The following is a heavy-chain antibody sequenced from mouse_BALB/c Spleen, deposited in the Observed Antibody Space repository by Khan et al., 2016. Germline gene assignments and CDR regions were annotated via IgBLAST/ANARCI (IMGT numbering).Heavy chain of an antibody. V-gene: IGHV14-3*02. CDR3: DRPFYDGFDGFAY. D-gene: IGHD2-3*01. Sequence: VQLQQSGAEFVKPGASVKLSCTASGFNIKDTYIHWVKQSPEQGLEWIGGIDPANGNTNFDPKFQGKATITTDTSSNTAYLQLSSLTSEDTAVYYCDRPFYDGFDGFAYWGQGTLVTVSA. J-gene: IGHJ3*01. CDR1: GFNIKDTY. CDR2: IDPANGNT.